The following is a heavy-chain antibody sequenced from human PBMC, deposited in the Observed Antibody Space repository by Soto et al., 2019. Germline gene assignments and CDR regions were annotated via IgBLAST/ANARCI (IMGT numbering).Heavy chain of an antibody. D-gene: IGHD3-22*01. CDR1: GGTFSSYT. V-gene: IGHV1-69*02. Sequence: QVQLVQSGAEVKKHGSSVNVSCKTSGGTFSSYTINWVRQAPGQGLEWVGRIIPILGIANYAQKLQGRVTISADKSTSTVYMELNSLRSEDTAVYHCARSGRSGYYPANWFDPWGQGTLVTVSS. CDR3: ARSGRSGYYPANWFDP. CDR2: IIPILGIA. J-gene: IGHJ5*02.